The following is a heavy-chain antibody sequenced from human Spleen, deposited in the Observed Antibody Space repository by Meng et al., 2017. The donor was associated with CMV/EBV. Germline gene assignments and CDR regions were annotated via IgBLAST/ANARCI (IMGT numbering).Heavy chain of an antibody. V-gene: IGHV1-2*02. D-gene: IGHD2/OR15-2a*01. J-gene: IGHJ4*02. CDR3: ARGNSPDY. CDR1: GYTFISYY. Sequence: ASVKVSCKASGYTFISYYMHWVRQAPGQGLEWMGWINPNSGGTNYAQKFQGRVIMTRDTSVSTAYMELSGLRSDDTAVYYCARGNSPDYWGQGTLVTVSS. CDR2: INPNSGGT.